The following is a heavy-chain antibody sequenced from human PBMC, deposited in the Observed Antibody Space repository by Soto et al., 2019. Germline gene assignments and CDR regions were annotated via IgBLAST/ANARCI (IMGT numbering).Heavy chain of an antibody. CDR2: IYYSGSI. CDR3: ARAPYGSDFLLPPSYYYGMDV. J-gene: IGHJ6*02. CDR1: GGSISSSSYY. D-gene: IGHD4-17*01. V-gene: IGHV4-39*07. Sequence: PSETLSLTCSVSGGSISSSSYYWGWIRQPPGKGLEWIGSIYYSGSIYYNPSLKGRVTISVDTSKNQFSLKLSSVTAADTAVYYCARAPYGSDFLLPPSYYYGMDVWGQGTTVTVSS.